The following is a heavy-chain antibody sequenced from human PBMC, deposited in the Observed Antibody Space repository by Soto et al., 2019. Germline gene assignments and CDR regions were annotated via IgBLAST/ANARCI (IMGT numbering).Heavy chain of an antibody. CDR2: IWYDGSNK. J-gene: IGHJ6*03. Sequence: QVQLVESGGGVVQPGRSLRLSCAASGFTFSSYGMHWVRQAPGKGLEWVAVIWYDGSNKYYADSVKGRFTISRDNSKNTLYLQMNSLRAEDTAVYYCARAGHCSSTSCYEGNEAVWDYYYYMDVWGKGTTVTVSS. V-gene: IGHV3-33*01. CDR1: GFTFSSYG. CDR3: ARAGHCSSTSCYEGNEAVWDYYYYMDV. D-gene: IGHD2-2*01.